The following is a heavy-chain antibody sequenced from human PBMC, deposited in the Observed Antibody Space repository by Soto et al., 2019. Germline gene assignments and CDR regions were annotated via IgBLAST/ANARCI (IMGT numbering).Heavy chain of an antibody. V-gene: IGHV3-23*01. J-gene: IGHJ4*02. D-gene: IGHD3-3*01. CDR1: GFTFSNYA. CDR2: ISGNGGTT. Sequence: VQLLESGGDLVQPGGSLRLSCAASGFTFSNYAMSWVRQAPGKGLEWVSLISGNGGTTNYADAVKGRFTISRDNSKKTVYLQMNYLRADDTAVYYCAKGKANTMFGVDTLFDYWGQGTLVTVSS. CDR3: AKGKANTMFGVDTLFDY.